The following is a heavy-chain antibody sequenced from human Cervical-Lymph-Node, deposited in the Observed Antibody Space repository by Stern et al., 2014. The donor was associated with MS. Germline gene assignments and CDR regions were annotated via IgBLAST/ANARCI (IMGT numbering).Heavy chain of an antibody. CDR1: GFTFSDHY. Sequence: EVQLLESGGTLVQPGGSLRLSCAASGFTFSDHYMDWVRQAPGQGLEWVARLRNKAKRYTTQYAASVKARFTISRDDSKNSLYLQMNSLKTEDTAVYYCARSQLFDNNWTFDYWGQGTLVTVSS. J-gene: IGHJ4*02. CDR3: ARSQLFDNNWTFDY. CDR2: LRNKAKRYTT. D-gene: IGHD3-9*01. V-gene: IGHV3-72*01.